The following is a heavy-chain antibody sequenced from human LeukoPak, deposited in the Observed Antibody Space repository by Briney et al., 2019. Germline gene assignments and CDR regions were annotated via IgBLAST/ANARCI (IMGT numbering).Heavy chain of an antibody. CDR3: ARSPGYYYDSSAVDY. J-gene: IGHJ4*02. Sequence: SETLSLTCTVSGGSISSYYWSWIRQPAGKGLEWIGRIYTGGSTNYNPSLKSRVTMSVDTSKNQFSLKLSSVTAADTAVYYCARSPGYYYDSSAVDYWGQGTLVTVSS. D-gene: IGHD3-22*01. CDR2: IYTGGST. CDR1: GGSISSYY. V-gene: IGHV4-4*07.